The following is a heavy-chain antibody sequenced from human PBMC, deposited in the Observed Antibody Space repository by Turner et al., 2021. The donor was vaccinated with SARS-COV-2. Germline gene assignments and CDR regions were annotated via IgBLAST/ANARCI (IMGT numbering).Heavy chain of an antibody. CDR2: IYYSGST. Sequence: QVQLQESGPGLVKPSETLSLTCTVSGGSISSYYWSWIRQPPGKGLEWIGYIYYSGSTNYKPSLKSRVTISVDTSKNQFSLKLSSVTAADTAVYYCARGFDYWGQGTLVTVSS. V-gene: IGHV4-59*01. CDR1: GGSISSYY. J-gene: IGHJ4*02. CDR3: ARGFDY.